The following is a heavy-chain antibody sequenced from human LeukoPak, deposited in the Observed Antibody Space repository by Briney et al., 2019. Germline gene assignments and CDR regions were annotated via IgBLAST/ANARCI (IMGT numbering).Heavy chain of an antibody. CDR3: ARDLAHYDILTGSGEDLDY. Sequence: ASVKVSCKASGGTFSSYAISWVRQAPGQGLEWMGRIIPILGIANYAQKFQGRVTITADKSTSTAYMELSSLRSEDTAVYYCARDLAHYDILTGSGEDLDYWGQGTLVTVSS. V-gene: IGHV1-69*04. D-gene: IGHD3-9*01. J-gene: IGHJ4*02. CDR2: IIPILGIA. CDR1: GGTFSSYA.